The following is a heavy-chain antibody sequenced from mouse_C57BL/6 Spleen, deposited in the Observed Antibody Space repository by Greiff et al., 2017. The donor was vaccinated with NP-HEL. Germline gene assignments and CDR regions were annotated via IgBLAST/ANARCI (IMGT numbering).Heavy chain of an antibody. CDR2: IYPGSGST. CDR1: GYTFTSYW. J-gene: IGHJ2*01. V-gene: IGHV1-55*01. Sequence: VQLQQPGAELVKPGASVKMSCKASGYTFTSYWITWVKPRPGQGLEWIGDIYPGSGSTNYNEKFKSKATLTVDTSSSTAYMQLSSLTSEDSAVYYCARERGYYDYSFDYWGQGTTLTVSS. D-gene: IGHD2-4*01. CDR3: ARERGYYDYSFDY.